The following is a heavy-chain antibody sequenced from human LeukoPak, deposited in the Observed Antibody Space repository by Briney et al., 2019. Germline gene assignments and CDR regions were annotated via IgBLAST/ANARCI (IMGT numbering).Heavy chain of an antibody. D-gene: IGHD6-6*01. CDR2: ISYSNTI. Sequence: GGSLRLSCAASGFTFSTYSMNWVRQAPGKGLEWLSYISYSNTIHYADSVTGRFTISRDNAKNSLYLQMTSLRVEDTAVYYCARVVRGRSSYLDSWGLGTLVTVSS. V-gene: IGHV3-48*01. CDR1: GFTFSTYS. J-gene: IGHJ4*02. CDR3: ARVVRGRSSYLDS.